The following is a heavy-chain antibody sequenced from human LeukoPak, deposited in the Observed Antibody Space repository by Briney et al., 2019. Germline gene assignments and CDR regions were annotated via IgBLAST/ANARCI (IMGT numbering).Heavy chain of an antibody. CDR1: GFTFGSYG. D-gene: IGHD3-22*01. CDR3: AIMHGYYDGSGYWVQ. V-gene: IGHV3-23*01. CDR2: ITPNADRT. Sequence: GGSLRLSCAASGFTFGSYGVSWVRQAPGKGLEWVSFITPNADRTSYADSVEGRFTISRDNPRNTLYMQMNSLRDEDTAVYYCAIMHGYYDGSGYWVQWGQGTLVTVSS. J-gene: IGHJ1*01.